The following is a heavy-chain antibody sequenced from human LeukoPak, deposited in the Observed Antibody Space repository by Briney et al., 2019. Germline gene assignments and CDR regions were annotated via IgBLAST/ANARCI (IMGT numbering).Heavy chain of an antibody. CDR2: IYYSGST. Sequence: SETLSLTCTVSGGSISSYYWSWIRQPPGKGLEWIGYIYYSGSTNYNPSLKSRVTISVDTSKNQFSLKLSSVTAADTAVYYCARARLVAAAGTTRRDGRYYFDYWGQGTLVTVSS. V-gene: IGHV4-59*01. CDR3: ARARLVAAAGTTRRDGRYYFDY. D-gene: IGHD6-13*01. J-gene: IGHJ4*02. CDR1: GGSISSYY.